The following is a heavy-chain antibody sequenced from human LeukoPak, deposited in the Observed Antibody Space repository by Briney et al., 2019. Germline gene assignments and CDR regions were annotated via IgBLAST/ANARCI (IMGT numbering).Heavy chain of an antibody. Sequence: GGSLRLSCAASGFTFSDYYMSWIRQAPGKGLEWLSYISSSGSTIYYADSVKGRFTISRDNAKNSLYLQMNSLRAEDTAVYYCARDAGEEGFDAFDIWGQGTMVTVSS. J-gene: IGHJ3*02. D-gene: IGHD7-27*01. CDR1: GFTFSDYY. V-gene: IGHV3-11*04. CDR3: ARDAGEEGFDAFDI. CDR2: ISSSGSTI.